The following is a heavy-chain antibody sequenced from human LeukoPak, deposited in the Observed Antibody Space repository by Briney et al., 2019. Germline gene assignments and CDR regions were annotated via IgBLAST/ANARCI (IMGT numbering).Heavy chain of an antibody. CDR2: INPKSGGT. J-gene: IGHJ4*02. CDR3: ARDQGGSYPADFDY. V-gene: IGHV1-2*02. D-gene: IGHD1-26*01. CDR1: GYTFTGYY. Sequence: ASVKVSCKASGYTFTGYYMHWVRQAPGQGLEWMGWINPKSGGTNYAQKFQGRVTMTRDTSTSTAYMELSRLRSDDTAVYFCARDQGGSYPADFDYWGQETLVTASS.